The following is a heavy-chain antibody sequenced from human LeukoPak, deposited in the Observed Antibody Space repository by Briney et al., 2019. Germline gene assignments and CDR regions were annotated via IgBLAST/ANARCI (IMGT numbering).Heavy chain of an antibody. CDR3: AREGAVKDSSGFYQDAFDI. J-gene: IGHJ3*02. D-gene: IGHD3-22*01. V-gene: IGHV3-48*03. CDR1: GFTFSNYE. Sequence: GGSLRLSCTASGFTFSNYEMNWVRQAPGKGLEWILYISTSGSSIYYTDFVKGRFSISRDNAKNSLYLQMHSLRAEDTAVYYCAREGAVKDSSGFYQDAFDIWGQGTMVIVSS. CDR2: ISTSGSSI.